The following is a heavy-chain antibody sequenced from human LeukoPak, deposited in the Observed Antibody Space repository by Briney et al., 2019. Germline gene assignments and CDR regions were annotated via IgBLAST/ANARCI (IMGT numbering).Heavy chain of an antibody. D-gene: IGHD3-22*01. J-gene: IGHJ4*02. CDR2: INPSGGST. Sequence: GASVKVSCKASGYTFTSYYMHWVRQAPGQGLEWMGIINPSGGSTSYAQKFQGRVTMTRDTSTSTVYMELSSLRSEDTAVYYCARDQGEGSYYDSSGYLPPDYWGQGTLVTVSS. CDR1: GYTFTSYY. V-gene: IGHV1-46*01. CDR3: ARDQGEGSYYDSSGYLPPDY.